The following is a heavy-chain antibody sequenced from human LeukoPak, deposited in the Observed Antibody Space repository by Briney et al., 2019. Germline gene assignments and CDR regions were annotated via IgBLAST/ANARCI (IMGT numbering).Heavy chain of an antibody. V-gene: IGHV3-30-3*01. J-gene: IGHJ5*02. Sequence: PGGSLRLSCAASGFTFSSYAMHWVRQAPGKGLEWVAVISYDGSNKYYADSVKGRFTISRDNSKNTLYLQMNSLRAEDTAVYYCAKDTQLEWELLRGNNWFDPWGQGTLVTVSS. CDR1: GFTFSSYA. CDR3: AKDTQLEWELLRGNNWFDP. D-gene: IGHD1-26*01. CDR2: ISYDGSNK.